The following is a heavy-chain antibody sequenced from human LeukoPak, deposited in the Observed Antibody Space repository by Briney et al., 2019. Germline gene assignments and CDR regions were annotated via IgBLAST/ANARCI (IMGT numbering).Heavy chain of an antibody. V-gene: IGHV3-9*03. CDR3: AKASIPYGDYPPDY. J-gene: IGHJ4*02. CDR2: VSWNSGSI. D-gene: IGHD4-17*01. Sequence: GGSLRLSCAAPGFTFDDYAMHWVRQAPGKGLGWVSGVSWNSGSIGYADSVKGRFTISRDNAKNSLYLQMNSLRAEDMALYYCAKASIPYGDYPPDYWGQGTLVTVSS. CDR1: GFTFDDYA.